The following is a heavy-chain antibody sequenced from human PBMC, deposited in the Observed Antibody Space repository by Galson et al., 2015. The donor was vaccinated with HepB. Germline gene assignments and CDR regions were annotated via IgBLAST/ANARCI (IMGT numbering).Heavy chain of an antibody. D-gene: IGHD6-13*01. V-gene: IGHV3-13*01. CDR1: GFTFSSYD. CDR2: IGTGSDT. Sequence: SLRLSCAASGFTFSSYDMHWVRQVQGKGLEWVSAIGTGSDTYYPDSVRGRFTISRENAKNSLYLQMNTVRAGDTAVYYCVREGMTASGTAGLDHWGQGTPVTVSS. J-gene: IGHJ4*02. CDR3: VREGMTASGTAGLDH.